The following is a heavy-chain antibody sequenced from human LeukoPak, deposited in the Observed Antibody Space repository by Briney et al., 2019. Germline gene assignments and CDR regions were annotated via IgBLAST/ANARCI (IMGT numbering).Heavy chain of an antibody. D-gene: IGHD4-17*01. CDR1: GGSISSYY. V-gene: IGHV4-59*01. CDR2: IYYSGST. CDR3: ARVRTYGDYGADY. Sequence: SETLSLTCTVSGGSISSYYWSWIRQPAGKGLEWIGYIYYSGSTNYNPSLKSRVTISVDTSKNQFSLKLSSVTAADTAVYYCARVRTYGDYGADYWGQGTLVTVSS. J-gene: IGHJ4*02.